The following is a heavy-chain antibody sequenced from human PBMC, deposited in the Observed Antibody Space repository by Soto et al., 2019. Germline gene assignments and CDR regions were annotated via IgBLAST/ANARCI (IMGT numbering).Heavy chain of an antibody. CDR3: ARVPSPFDFYYAMDV. Sequence: SETLSLTCTVSGDSIGSGNKYWSWIRRAPGKGLEWIGYIFSSGTTYYNPSLKSRLTMSLDTSQNQFSLKLNSVTAADTAVYFCARVPSPFDFYYAMDVWGQGTTVTVSS. CDR1: GDSIGSGNKY. D-gene: IGHD3-16*01. CDR2: IFSSGTT. J-gene: IGHJ6*02. V-gene: IGHV4-30-4*02.